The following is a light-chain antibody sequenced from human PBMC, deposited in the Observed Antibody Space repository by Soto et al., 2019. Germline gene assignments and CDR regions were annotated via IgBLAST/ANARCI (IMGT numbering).Light chain of an antibody. CDR3: LQDYNYPRM. V-gene: IGKV1-6*01. CDR2: AAS. J-gene: IGKJ1*01. Sequence: AIQMTQSPSSLSASVGDRVTITCRASQGIRNDLNWYQQKPGKAPKLLIYAASSLQSGVPSKFSGSGSGTDFTLTISSLQPEDFATYYCLQDYNYPRMFGQGTKVEIK. CDR1: QGIRND.